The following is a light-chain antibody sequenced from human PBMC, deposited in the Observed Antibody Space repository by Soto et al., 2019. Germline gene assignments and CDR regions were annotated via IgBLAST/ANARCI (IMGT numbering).Light chain of an antibody. CDR1: QAISGY. CDR2: DAA. CDR3: QQYSSHPLT. V-gene: IGKV1-5*01. J-gene: IGKJ4*01. Sequence: DIQLTQSRATLSASVADRVSIACRASQAISGYLAWYQRKPGTAPKLLIYDAANLQTGVSSRFSGSGSGTELTLTINSLQPDDFATYYGQQYSSHPLTFGGGTKVEIK.